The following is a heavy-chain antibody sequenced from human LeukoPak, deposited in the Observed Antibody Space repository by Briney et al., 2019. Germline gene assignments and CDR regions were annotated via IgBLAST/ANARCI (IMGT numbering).Heavy chain of an antibody. Sequence: PGGSLRLSCAASGFTVSSNYMSWVRQAPGKGLEWVSLIDGGGNTYYGDSVRGRFTISRDNSKNTLYLQMNSLRAEDTAVYYCARVAFRSSSYISGIDYWGQGNLVTVSS. V-gene: IGHV3-53*01. J-gene: IGHJ4*02. D-gene: IGHD6-6*01. CDR3: ARVAFRSSSYISGIDY. CDR1: GFTVSSNY. CDR2: IDGGGNT.